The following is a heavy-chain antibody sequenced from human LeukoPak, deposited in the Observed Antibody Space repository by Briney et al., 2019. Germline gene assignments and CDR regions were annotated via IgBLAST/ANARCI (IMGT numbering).Heavy chain of an antibody. D-gene: IGHD1-26*01. CDR1: GFTFSSYA. Sequence: GGSLRLSCAASGFTFSSYAITWVRQAPGKGLEWVSAVSSNGAKTYYADSVKGRFTISRDNYKNMVFLQMNTLRAEDTAIYYCAKDRTVGASYWYFDLWGRGTLVTVSS. J-gene: IGHJ2*01. CDR2: VSSNGAKT. V-gene: IGHV3-23*01. CDR3: AKDRTVGASYWYFDL.